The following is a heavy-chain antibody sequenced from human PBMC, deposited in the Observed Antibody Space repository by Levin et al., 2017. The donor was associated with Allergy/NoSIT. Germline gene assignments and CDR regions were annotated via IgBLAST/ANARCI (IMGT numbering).Heavy chain of an antibody. V-gene: IGHV4-34*01. CDR2: INHSGST. J-gene: IGHJ6*02. CDR3: AGGEIVVVVAATAGSYYDYGMDV. CDR1: GGSFSGYY. Sequence: GSLRLSCAVYGGSFSGYYWSWIRQPPGKGLEWIGEINHSGSTNYNPSLKSRVTISVDTSKNQFSLKLSSVTAADTAVYYCAGGEIVVVVAATAGSYYDYGMDVWGQGTTVTVSS. D-gene: IGHD2-15*01.